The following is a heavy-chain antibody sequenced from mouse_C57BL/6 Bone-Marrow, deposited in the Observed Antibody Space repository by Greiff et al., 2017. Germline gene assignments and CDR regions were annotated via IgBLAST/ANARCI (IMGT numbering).Heavy chain of an antibody. D-gene: IGHD2-3*01. CDR2: IYPRSGNT. Sequence: VKVVESGAELARPGASVKLSCKASGYTFTSYGISWVKQRTGQGLEWIGEIYPRSGNTYYNEKFKGKATLTADKSSSTEYMELRSLTSEDSAVYFCARGYSWFAYWGQGTLVTVSA. J-gene: IGHJ3*01. CDR1: GYTFTSYG. V-gene: IGHV1-81*01. CDR3: ARGYSWFAY.